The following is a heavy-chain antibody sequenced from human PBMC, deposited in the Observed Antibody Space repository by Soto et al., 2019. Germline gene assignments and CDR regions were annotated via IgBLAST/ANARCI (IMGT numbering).Heavy chain of an antibody. CDR2: IYDSGST. Sequence: QLQLQESGPGLVKPSETLSLTCTVSGGSISSSSYYWGWIRQPPGKGLEWIGSIYDSGSTYYNPPLKSRVTVSVDTSKNQYSLKKRSLTAADTAVDYCAGQYGWDAFDIWGQGTMVTVSS. D-gene: IGHD2-8*02. CDR3: AGQYGWDAFDI. V-gene: IGHV4-39*01. J-gene: IGHJ3*02. CDR1: GGSISSSSYY.